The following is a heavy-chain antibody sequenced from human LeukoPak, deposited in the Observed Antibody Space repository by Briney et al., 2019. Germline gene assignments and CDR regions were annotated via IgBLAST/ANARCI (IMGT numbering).Heavy chain of an antibody. Sequence: PSETLSLTCSVSGGSISSYYWSWIRQPPGKGLEWIGYIYYTGATNYNPSLKSRVTISVDTSKNQFSLKLSSVTAADTAVYYCARDRDTAMVTSDWYFDLWGRGTLVTVSS. V-gene: IGHV4-59*01. J-gene: IGHJ2*01. CDR2: IYYTGAT. CDR3: ARDRDTAMVTSDWYFDL. CDR1: GGSISSYY. D-gene: IGHD5-18*01.